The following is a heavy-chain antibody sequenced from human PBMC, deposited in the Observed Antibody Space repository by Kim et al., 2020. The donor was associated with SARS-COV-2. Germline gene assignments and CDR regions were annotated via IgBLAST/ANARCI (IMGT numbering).Heavy chain of an antibody. CDR2: INHSGST. J-gene: IGHJ4*02. CDR1: GGSFSGYY. V-gene: IGHV4-34*01. CDR3: ARVEYSSSWYRDY. D-gene: IGHD6-13*01. Sequence: SETLSLTCAVYGGSFSGYYWSWIRQPPGKGLEWIGEINHSGSTNYNPSLKSRVTISVDTSKNQFSLKLSSVTAADTAVYYCARVEYSSSWYRDYWGQGTLVTVSS.